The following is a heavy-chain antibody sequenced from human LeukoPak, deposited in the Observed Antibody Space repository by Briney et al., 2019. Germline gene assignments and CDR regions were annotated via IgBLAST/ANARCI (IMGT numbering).Heavy chain of an antibody. J-gene: IGHJ4*02. D-gene: IGHD6-19*01. V-gene: IGHV1-46*01. CDR2: INPSGGST. CDR1: GYTFTSYY. CDR3: ARDRGIAVAGGTSEY. Sequence: ASVKVSCKASGYTFTSYYMHWVRQAPGQGLEWMGIINPSGGSTSYAQKFQGRVTMTRDMSTSTVYMELSSLRSDDTAVYYCARDRGIAVAGGTSEYWGQGTLVTVSS.